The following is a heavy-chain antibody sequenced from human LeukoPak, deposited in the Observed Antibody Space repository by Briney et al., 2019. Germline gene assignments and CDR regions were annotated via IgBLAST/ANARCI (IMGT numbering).Heavy chain of an antibody. CDR2: ISAYNGNT. Sequence: ASVKVSCKASGYTFTSYGISWVRQAPGQGLEWMGWISAYNGNTNYAQKLQGRVTMTTDTSTSTAYMELRSQRSDDTAVYYCARVESRDDYGGTETIDYWGQGTLVTVSS. CDR1: GYTFTSYG. V-gene: IGHV1-18*01. CDR3: ARVESRDDYGGTETIDY. D-gene: IGHD4-23*01. J-gene: IGHJ4*02.